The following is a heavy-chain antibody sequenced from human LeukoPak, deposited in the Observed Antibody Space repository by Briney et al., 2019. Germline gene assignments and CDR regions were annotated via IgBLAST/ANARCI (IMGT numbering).Heavy chain of an antibody. CDR1: GYSISSGYY. V-gene: IGHV4-38-2*01. D-gene: IGHD3-22*01. CDR2: IYHSGST. J-gene: IGHJ4*02. CDR3: AITMIVAATDY. Sequence: SETLSLTCAVSGYSISSGYYCGWIRQPPGKGLEWIGSIYHSGSTYYNPSLKSRVTISVDTSKNQFSLKLSSVTAADTAVYYCAITMIVAATDYWGQGTLVTVSS.